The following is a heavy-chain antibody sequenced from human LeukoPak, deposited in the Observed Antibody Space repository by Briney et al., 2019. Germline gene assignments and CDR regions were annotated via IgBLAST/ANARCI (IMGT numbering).Heavy chain of an antibody. CDR1: GFTFGSYA. CDR2: ISGSGAST. CDR3: TKEDPRFDP. J-gene: IGHJ5*02. Sequence: GGSLRLSCAASGFTFGSYAMSWVRQAPGKGLEWLSAISGSGASTHYADSVRGRFTISRDNSKSTLYLQMNSLRADDTAVYYRTKEDPRFDPWGQGTLVTVSS. V-gene: IGHV3-23*01.